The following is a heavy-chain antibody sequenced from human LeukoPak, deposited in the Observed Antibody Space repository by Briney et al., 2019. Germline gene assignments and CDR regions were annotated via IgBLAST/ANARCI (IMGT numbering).Heavy chain of an antibody. J-gene: IGHJ3*02. D-gene: IGHD3-10*01. Sequence: SETLSLTCTVSGGSISSSSYYWGWIRQPPGKGLEWIGSIYYSGSTYYNPSLKSRITISVDTYKNQFSLKLSSATAADTAVYYFARGPGVTNDAFDIWGQGTMVTVSS. V-gene: IGHV4-39*07. CDR1: GGSISSSSYY. CDR2: IYYSGST. CDR3: ARGPGVTNDAFDI.